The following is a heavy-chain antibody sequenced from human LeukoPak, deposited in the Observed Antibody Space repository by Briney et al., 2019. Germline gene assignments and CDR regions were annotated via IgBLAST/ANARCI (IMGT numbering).Heavy chain of an antibody. J-gene: IGHJ4*02. D-gene: IGHD3-22*01. Sequence: SGTLSLTCAVSGGSISSSNWWSWVRQPPGKGLEWIGEIYHSGTTNYNASLKSRVTISVDKSKNQFSLNLSSVTAADTAVYYCAGHHYSDSSGLGGYWGQGTQVTVSS. CDR2: IYHSGTT. CDR1: GGSISSSNW. CDR3: AGHHYSDSSGLGGY. V-gene: IGHV4-4*02.